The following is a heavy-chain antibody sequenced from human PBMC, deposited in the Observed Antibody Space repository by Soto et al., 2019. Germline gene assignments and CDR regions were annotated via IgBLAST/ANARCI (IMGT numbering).Heavy chain of an antibody. CDR3: AREDYGDYAESY. D-gene: IGHD4-17*01. J-gene: IGHJ4*02. CDR1: GGSISSGGYY. CDR2: VYYSGST. V-gene: IGHV4-31*03. Sequence: QVQLQESGPGLVKPSQTLSLTCTVSGGSISSGGYYWSWIRQHPGKGLEWIGYVYYSGSTYYNPSLKSRVTIPVDTSKNQCSLKLSSVTAADTAVYYCAREDYGDYAESYWGQGTLVTVSA.